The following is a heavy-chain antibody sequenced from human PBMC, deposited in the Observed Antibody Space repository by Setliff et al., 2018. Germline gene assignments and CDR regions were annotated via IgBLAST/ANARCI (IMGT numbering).Heavy chain of an antibody. D-gene: IGHD6-19*01. V-gene: IGHV3-23*01. CDR1: GFTFSSYA. CDR3: TTSPISSGWHSNFDYNMDV. J-gene: IGHJ6*02. Sequence: PGGSLRLSCAASGFTFSSYAITWVRQAPGKGLEWVSMISGSAQTTYYADSVKGRFTISRDNSISTLYLQMNSLKTEDTAVYYCTTSPISSGWHSNFDYNMDVWGQGTTVTVSS. CDR2: ISGSAQTT.